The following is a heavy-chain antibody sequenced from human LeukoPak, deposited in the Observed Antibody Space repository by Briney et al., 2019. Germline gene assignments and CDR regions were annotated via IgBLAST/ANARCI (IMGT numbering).Heavy chain of an antibody. CDR2: ISYDGSNK. D-gene: IGHD6-6*01. V-gene: IGHV3-30*18. Sequence: HPGRSLRLSCAASGFTFSSYGMHWVRQAPGKGLEWVAVISYDGSNKYYADSVKGRFTISRDNSKNTLCLQMNSLRAEDTAVYYCAKAGRSSSDYWGQGTLVTVSS. J-gene: IGHJ4*02. CDR3: AKAGRSSSDY. CDR1: GFTFSSYG.